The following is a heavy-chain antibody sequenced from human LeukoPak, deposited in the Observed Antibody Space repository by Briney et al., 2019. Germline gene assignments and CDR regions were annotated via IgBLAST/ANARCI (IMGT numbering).Heavy chain of an antibody. V-gene: IGHV4-59*01. CDR2: IYYSGSS. J-gene: IGHJ4*02. CDR1: GSFISSYY. D-gene: IGHD3-10*01. Sequence: SETLSLTCTVSGSFISSYYWSWIRQHPGKGLEWIGYIYYSGSSNYNPSLKSRVTISVDTTKNQFSLKQSTLAAADEAVYYCARGVLPPPPPLFAYWAQGTLVTVSS. CDR3: ARGVLPPPPPLFAY.